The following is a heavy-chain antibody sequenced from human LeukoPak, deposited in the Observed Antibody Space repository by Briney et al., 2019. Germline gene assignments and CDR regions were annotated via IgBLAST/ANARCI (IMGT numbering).Heavy chain of an antibody. CDR3: AKDRSIWDLWFGELSYYFDY. CDR1: GFTFSSFN. V-gene: IGHV3-23*01. CDR2: ISGSGGST. D-gene: IGHD3-10*01. Sequence: GGSLRLSCAASGFTFSSFNINWVRQAPGKGLEWVSAISGSGGSTYYADSVKGRFTISGDNSKNTLYLQMNSLRAEDTAVYYCAKDRSIWDLWFGELSYYFDYWGQGTLVTVSS. J-gene: IGHJ4*02.